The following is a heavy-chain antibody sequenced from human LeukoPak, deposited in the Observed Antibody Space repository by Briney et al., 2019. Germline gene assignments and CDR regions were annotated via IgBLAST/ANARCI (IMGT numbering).Heavy chain of an antibody. J-gene: IGHJ4*02. Sequence: PGGSLRLSCAASGFTFSSYAMHWVRQAPGKGLEWVAVISYDGSNKYYADSVKGRFTISRDNSKNTLYPQMNSLRAEDTAVYYCARPSGYSGYDTFDYWGQGTLVTVSS. CDR3: ARPSGYSGYDTFDY. V-gene: IGHV3-30*04. D-gene: IGHD5-12*01. CDR2: ISYDGSNK. CDR1: GFTFSSYA.